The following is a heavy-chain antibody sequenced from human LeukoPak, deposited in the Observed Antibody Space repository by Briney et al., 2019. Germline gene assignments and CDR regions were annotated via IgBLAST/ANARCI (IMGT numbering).Heavy chain of an antibody. D-gene: IGHD6-13*01. V-gene: IGHV3-23*01. CDR3: ARVISSSWYNFDY. J-gene: IGHJ4*02. Sequence: SGGSLRLSCAASGFTFSSYAMSWVRQAPGKGLEWVSAISGSGGSTYYADSVKGRFTISRDNSKNTLYLQMNSLRAEDTAVYYCARVISSSWYNFDYWDQGTLVTVSS. CDR1: GFTFSSYA. CDR2: ISGSGGST.